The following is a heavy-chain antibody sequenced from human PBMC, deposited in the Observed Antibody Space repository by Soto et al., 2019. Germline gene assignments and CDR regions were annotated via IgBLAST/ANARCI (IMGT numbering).Heavy chain of an antibody. CDR2: IWYDGSNK. Sequence: GGSLRLSCAASGFTFSSYGMHWVRQAPGKGLEWVAVIWYDGSNKYYADSVKGRFTISRDNSKNTLYLQMNSLRAEDTAVYYCARDSRAEWPNRGRFDPWGQGTLVTVSS. J-gene: IGHJ5*02. CDR3: ARDSRAEWPNRGRFDP. V-gene: IGHV3-33*01. D-gene: IGHD3-3*01. CDR1: GFTFSSYG.